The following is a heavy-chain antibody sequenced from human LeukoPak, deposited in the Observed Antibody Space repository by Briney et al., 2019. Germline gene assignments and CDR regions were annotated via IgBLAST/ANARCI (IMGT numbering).Heavy chain of an antibody. J-gene: IGHJ4*02. CDR2: IVVGSGDT. CDR3: AADLSYGDGTLFDY. Sequence: GTSVKVSCKASGFTFTNSAMQWVRQARGLRLEWVGWIVVGSGDTNYAQKFQERVTITRDMSTSTAYMELSSLRSEDTAVYYCAADLSYGDGTLFDYWGQGTLVTVSS. V-gene: IGHV1-58*02. CDR1: GFTFTNSA. D-gene: IGHD4-17*01.